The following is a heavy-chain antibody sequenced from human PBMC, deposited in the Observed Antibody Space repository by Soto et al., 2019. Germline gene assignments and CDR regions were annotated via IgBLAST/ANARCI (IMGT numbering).Heavy chain of an antibody. V-gene: IGHV3-74*01. D-gene: IGHD7-27*01. CDR1: GFTFSSYW. CDR2: INSDGSST. CDR3: ARVGYWGSDAFDI. Sequence: GGSLRLSCAASGFTFSSYWMHWVRQAPGKGLVWVSRINSDGSSTSYADSVNGRFTISRDNAKNTLYLQMNSRRAEDTAVYYWARVGYWGSDAFDIWGQGTMVTVSS. J-gene: IGHJ3*02.